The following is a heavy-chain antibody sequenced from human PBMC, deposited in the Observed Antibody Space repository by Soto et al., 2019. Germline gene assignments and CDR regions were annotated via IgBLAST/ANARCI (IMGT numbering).Heavy chain of an antibody. V-gene: IGHV4-31*03. CDR1: GGSISSGGYY. Sequence: QVQLQESGPGLVKPSQTLSLTCTVSGGSISSGGYYWSWIRQHPGKGLEWIGYIYYSGSTYYNPSLKSRVTISVDPSKTQSSLKPSYVTAADTAVDYCAMSARISARPCFDYWGQGTLVTVSS. CDR3: AMSARISARPCFDY. CDR2: IYYSGST. J-gene: IGHJ4*02. D-gene: IGHD6-6*01.